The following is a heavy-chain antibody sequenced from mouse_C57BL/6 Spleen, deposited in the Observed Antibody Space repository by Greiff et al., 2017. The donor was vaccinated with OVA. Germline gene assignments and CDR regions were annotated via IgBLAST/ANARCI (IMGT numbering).Heavy chain of an antibody. CDR3: ARSGWLLPYYFDY. CDR1: GYAFSSSW. J-gene: IGHJ2*01. Sequence: VQLQQSGPELVKPGASVKISCKASGYAFSSSWMNWVKQRPGKGLEWIGRIYPGDGDTNYNGKFKGKATLTADKSSSPAYMQLSSLTSEDSAVYFCARSGWLLPYYFDYWGQGTTLTVSS. D-gene: IGHD2-3*01. V-gene: IGHV1-82*01. CDR2: IYPGDGDT.